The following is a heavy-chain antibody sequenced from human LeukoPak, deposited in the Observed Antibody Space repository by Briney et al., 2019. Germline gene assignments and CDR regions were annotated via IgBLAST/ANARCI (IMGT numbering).Heavy chain of an antibody. V-gene: IGHV1-46*01. CDR2: INPSGGST. CDR1: GYTFTSYY. Sequence: ASVKVSCKASGYTFTSYYVHWVRQAPGQGLEWMGIINPSGGSTSYAQKFQGGVTMTRDTSTSTVYMELSSLRSEDTAVYYCARAPKDTGFRAPPSYFDYWGQGTLVTVSS. CDR3: ARAPKDTGFRAPPSYFDY. D-gene: IGHD5-18*01. J-gene: IGHJ4*02.